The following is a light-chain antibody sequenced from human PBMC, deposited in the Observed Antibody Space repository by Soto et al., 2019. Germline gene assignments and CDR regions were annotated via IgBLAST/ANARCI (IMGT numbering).Light chain of an antibody. CDR2: GAS. V-gene: IGKV3-20*01. CDR1: QSVSSNY. J-gene: IGKJ4*01. Sequence: IVLTQSPGTLSLSPGDRATLSCRASQSVSSNYLGWYQQKPGQAPRLLLYGASSRAIGIPDRFSGSGSGTDFTLTISRLEPEDFAVYYCQHYDTSPPLTFGGGTKVDIK. CDR3: QHYDTSPPLT.